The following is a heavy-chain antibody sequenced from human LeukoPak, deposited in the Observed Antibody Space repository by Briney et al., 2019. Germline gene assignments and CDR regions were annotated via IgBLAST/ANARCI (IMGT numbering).Heavy chain of an antibody. V-gene: IGHV4-34*01. CDR2: INHSGST. Sequence: NPSETLSLTCAVYGGSFSGYYWSWIRQPPGKELEWIGEINHSGSTNYNPSLKSRVTISVDTSKNQFSLKLSSVTAADTAVYYCARGIAARNWGQGTLVTVSS. CDR3: ARGIAARN. CDR1: GGSFSGYY. D-gene: IGHD6-6*01. J-gene: IGHJ4*02.